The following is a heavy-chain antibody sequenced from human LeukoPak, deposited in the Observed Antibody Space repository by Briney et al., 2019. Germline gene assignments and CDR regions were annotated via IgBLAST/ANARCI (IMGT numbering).Heavy chain of an antibody. V-gene: IGHV1-2*02. J-gene: IGHJ5*02. CDR2: INANSVGT. CDR3: ASGARPGRVVTRFDP. Sequence: ASVKVSCKASGYTFTGYYMRWVRHAPGQGLEWMGWINANSVGTNYAQKFQGRVTMTRDTSISTAYMELSRLRSDDTAVYYGASGARPGRVVTRFDPWGQGTLVTVSS. CDR1: GYTFTGYY. D-gene: IGHD2-21*02.